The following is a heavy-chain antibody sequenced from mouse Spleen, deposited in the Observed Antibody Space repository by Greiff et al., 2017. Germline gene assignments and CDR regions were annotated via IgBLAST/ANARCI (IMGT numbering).Heavy chain of an antibody. J-gene: IGHJ4*01. V-gene: IGHV5-6-4*01. Sequence: DVQLVESGGGLVKPGGSLKLSCAASGFTFSSYTMSWVRQTPEKRLEWVATISSGGSYTYYPDSVKGRFTISRDNAKNTLYLQMSSLKSEDTAMYYCTREPSYYGNYNYAMDYWGQGTSVTVSS. CDR1: GFTFSSYT. D-gene: IGHD2-10*01. CDR3: TREPSYYGNYNYAMDY. CDR2: ISSGGSYT.